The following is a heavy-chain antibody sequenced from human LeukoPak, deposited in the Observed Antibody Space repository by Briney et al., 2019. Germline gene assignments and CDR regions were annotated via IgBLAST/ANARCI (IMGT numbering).Heavy chain of an antibody. D-gene: IGHD2-21*01. V-gene: IGHV4-59*01. J-gene: IGHJ4*02. CDR1: GFTLSTYA. CDR3: AREPSDYSFDY. Sequence: GSLRLSCAASGFTLSTYAMSWIRQPPGKGLEWIGYIYYSGSTNYNPSLKSRVTISVDTSKNQFSLKLSSVTAADTAVYYCAREPSDYSFDYWGQGTLVTVSS. CDR2: IYYSGST.